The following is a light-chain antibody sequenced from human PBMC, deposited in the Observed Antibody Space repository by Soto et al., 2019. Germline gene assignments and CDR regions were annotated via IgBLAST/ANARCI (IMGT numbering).Light chain of an antibody. CDR3: AAWDDSLSVV. Sequence: QPVLTQPPSASGTPGQRVTISCSGSSSNIGSNYVYWYQQLPGTAPKLLIFSNNQRPSGVPDRFSGSKSGTSASLAISGLRSEDEADYYWAAWDDSLSVVFGGGTKLTVL. CDR2: SNN. J-gene: IGLJ2*01. CDR1: SSNIGSNY. V-gene: IGLV1-47*02.